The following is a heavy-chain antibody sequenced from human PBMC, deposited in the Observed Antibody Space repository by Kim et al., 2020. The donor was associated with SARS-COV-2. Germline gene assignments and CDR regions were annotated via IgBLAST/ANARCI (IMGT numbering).Heavy chain of an antibody. D-gene: IGHD5-12*01. Sequence: SETLSLTCTIAGGSISSYYWSWIRQFPGKGLEWIGCIHNGGSFNYNPSLKSRIIMSVETSKNELSLKLSSVTAADTAVYFCVSGRDGYPSWDAFDIWGQGTMVTVSS. CDR2: IHNGGSF. CDR1: GGSISSYY. V-gene: IGHV4-59*13. CDR3: VSGRDGYPSWDAFDI. J-gene: IGHJ3*02.